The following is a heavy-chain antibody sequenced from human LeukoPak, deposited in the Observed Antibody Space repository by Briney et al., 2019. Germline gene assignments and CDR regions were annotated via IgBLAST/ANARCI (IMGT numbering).Heavy chain of an antibody. V-gene: IGHV3-23*01. D-gene: IGHD3-22*01. J-gene: IGHJ4*02. CDR3: AKDQSKVVSPFDY. CDR1: GFTFSSYA. Sequence: PGGSLRLSCAASGFTFSSYAMSWVCQAPGKGLEWVSAISGSGGSTYYADSVKGRFTISRDNSKNTLYLQMNSLRAEDTAVYYCAKDQSKVVSPFDYWGQGTLVTVSS. CDR2: ISGSGGST.